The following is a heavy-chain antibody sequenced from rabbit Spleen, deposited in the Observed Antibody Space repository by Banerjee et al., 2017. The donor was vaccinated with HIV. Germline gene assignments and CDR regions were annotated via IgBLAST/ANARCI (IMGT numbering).Heavy chain of an antibody. CDR1: GFSFSSSYY. CDR2: IYGGSSGNP. D-gene: IGHD8-1*01. J-gene: IGHJ6*01. V-gene: IGHV1S40*01. Sequence: QSLEESGGDLVKPEGSLTLTCTASGFSFSSSYYMYWVRQAPGKGLEWIACIYGGSSGNPYYASWAKGRFTISKTPSTTVTLQMTSLTAADTATYFCARDTGSSFSSYGMDLWGPGTLVTVS. CDR3: ARDTGSSFSSYGMDL.